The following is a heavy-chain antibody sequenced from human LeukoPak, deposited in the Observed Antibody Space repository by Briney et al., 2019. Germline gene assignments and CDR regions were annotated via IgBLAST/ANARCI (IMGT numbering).Heavy chain of an antibody. CDR1: GGTFSSYA. D-gene: IGHD5-12*01. V-gene: IGHV1-69*05. CDR2: TIPIFGTA. J-gene: IGHJ4*02. Sequence: ASVKVSCKASGGTFSSYAISWVRQAPGQGLEWMGGTIPIFGTANYAQKFQGRVTITTDESTSTAYMELSSLRSEDTAVYYCARAKSFSSSVDIVATSLPDYWGQGTLVTVSS. CDR3: ARAKSFSSSVDIVATSLPDY.